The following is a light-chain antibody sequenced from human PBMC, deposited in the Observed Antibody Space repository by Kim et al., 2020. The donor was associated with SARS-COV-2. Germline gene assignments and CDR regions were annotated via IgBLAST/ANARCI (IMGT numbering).Light chain of an antibody. CDR1: QDISRY. J-gene: IGKJ1*01. Sequence: DIQMTQSPSSLSASVGDRVTITRRASQDISRYLNWYQQKPGKAPKLLIYTASSLQSGVPSRFTGSGSETDFTLTISSLQPEDFATDYCQQTYSASRTFGQGTKVDI. V-gene: IGKV1-39*01. CDR3: QQTYSASRT. CDR2: TAS.